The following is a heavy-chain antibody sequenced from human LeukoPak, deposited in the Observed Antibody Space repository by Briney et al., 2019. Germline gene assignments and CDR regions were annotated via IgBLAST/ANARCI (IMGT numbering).Heavy chain of an antibody. CDR1: GFTFSSYA. V-gene: IGHV3-30*04. D-gene: IGHD3-9*01. J-gene: IGHJ4*02. Sequence: PGRSLRLSCAASGFTFSSYAMHWVRQAPGKGLERVAVISYDGSNKYYADSVKGRFTISRDNSKNTLYLQMNSLRAEDTAVYYCARDAAQGLRYFDWLGDYWGQGTLVTVSS. CDR2: ISYDGSNK. CDR3: ARDAAQGLRYFDWLGDY.